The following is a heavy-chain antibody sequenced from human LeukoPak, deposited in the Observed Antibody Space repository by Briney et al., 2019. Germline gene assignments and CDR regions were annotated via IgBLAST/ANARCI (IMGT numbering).Heavy chain of an antibody. D-gene: IGHD6-13*01. CDR2: INHSGST. CDR3: ARALYSHVINVYYFDY. J-gene: IGHJ4*02. CDR1: GGSFSGYY. V-gene: IGHV4-34*01. Sequence: SETLSLTCAVYGGSFSGYYWSWIRQPPGKGLEWIGEINHSGSTNYNPSLKSRVTISVDTSKNQSSLKLSSVTAADTAVYYCARALYSHVINVYYFDYWGQGTLVTVSS.